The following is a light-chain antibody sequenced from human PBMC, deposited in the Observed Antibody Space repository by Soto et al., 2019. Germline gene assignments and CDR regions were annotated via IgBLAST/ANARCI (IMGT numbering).Light chain of an antibody. CDR2: KAS. Sequence: DIQMTQSPSTLSASVGDRVTITCRASQSISSWLAWYQQKPGKAPKLLIYKASSLESGVPSRFSGSGSGTEVTLPISSLQPDDFATYYCQQYNSYWTFGQGTKVEIK. J-gene: IGKJ1*01. CDR1: QSISSW. CDR3: QQYNSYWT. V-gene: IGKV1-5*03.